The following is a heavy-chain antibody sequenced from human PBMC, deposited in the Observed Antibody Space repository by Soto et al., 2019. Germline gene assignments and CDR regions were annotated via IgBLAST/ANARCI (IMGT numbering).Heavy chain of an antibody. V-gene: IGHV3-11*01. CDR1: GFTFSDYY. CDR2: ISSSGSTI. J-gene: IGHJ6*02. D-gene: IGHD3-22*01. Sequence: LRLSCAASGFTFSDYYMSWIRQAPGKGLEWVSYISSSGSTIYYADSVKGRFTISRDNAKNSLYLQMNSLRAEDTAVCYGLRWSCDSSGYYYSDGIDVWGQGTTVTVS. CDR3: LRWSCDSSGYYYSDGIDV.